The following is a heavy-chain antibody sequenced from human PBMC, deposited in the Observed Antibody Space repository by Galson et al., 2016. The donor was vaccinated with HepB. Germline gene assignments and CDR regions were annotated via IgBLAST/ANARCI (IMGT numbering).Heavy chain of an antibody. CDR3: ATLRIRYCSGGICFALDY. CDR1: GFTFSSYA. Sequence: SLRLSCAASGFTFSSYAIHWVRQAPGKGLDWVALISHDGKKESYADSVKGRFTISRDNSRSTVFLQMDSLMSEDTAVYYCATLRIRYCSGGICFALDYWGQGTLLSVSS. V-gene: IGHV3-30*04. D-gene: IGHD2-8*02. J-gene: IGHJ4*02. CDR2: ISHDGKKE.